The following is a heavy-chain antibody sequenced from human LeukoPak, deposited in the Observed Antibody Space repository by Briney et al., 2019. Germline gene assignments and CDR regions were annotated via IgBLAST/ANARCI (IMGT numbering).Heavy chain of an antibody. CDR3: ARGSAGRLRYFDY. D-gene: IGHD3-10*01. Sequence: GGSLRLSCAASGFTVSTNYMSWVRQAPGKGLEWVSIIYSGGITYYAESVKGRFTISRDNSKNTLYLQMNSLRAEDTAVYYCARGSAGRLRYFDYWGQGTLVTVSS. J-gene: IGHJ4*02. V-gene: IGHV3-66*01. CDR1: GFTVSTNY. CDR2: IYSGGIT.